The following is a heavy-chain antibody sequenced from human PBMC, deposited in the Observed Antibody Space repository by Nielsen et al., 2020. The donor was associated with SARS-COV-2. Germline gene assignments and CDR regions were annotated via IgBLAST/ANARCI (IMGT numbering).Heavy chain of an antibody. Sequence: ASVKVSCKASGYTFTDYYIHWVRQAPGQGLDWMVRINPYIGGTNYAHKFQGTVTMTRDASISTVYMELTSDDTAVYYCARARATIFGLVMSYGMDVWGKGTTVAVSS. CDR3: ARARATIFGLVMSYGMDV. CDR1: GYTFTDYY. D-gene: IGHD3/OR15-3a*01. CDR2: INPYIGGT. J-gene: IGHJ6*04. V-gene: IGHV1-2*06.